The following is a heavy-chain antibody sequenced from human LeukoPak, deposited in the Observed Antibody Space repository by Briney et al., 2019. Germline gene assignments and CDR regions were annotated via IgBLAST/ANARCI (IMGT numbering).Heavy chain of an antibody. D-gene: IGHD4-17*01. CDR3: AKEKGDYASDWFDP. V-gene: IGHV3-30*02. J-gene: IGHJ5*02. CDR2: IRYDGSNK. CDR1: GFTFSSYG. Sequence: GGSLRLSCVASGFTFSSYGMHWVRQAPGKGLEWVAFIRYDGSNKYYADSVKGRFTISRDNSKNTLYLQMNSLRAEDTAVYYCAKEKGDYASDWFDPWGQGTLVTVSS.